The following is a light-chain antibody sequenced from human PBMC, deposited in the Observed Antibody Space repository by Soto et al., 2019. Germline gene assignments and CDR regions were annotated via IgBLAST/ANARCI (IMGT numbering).Light chain of an antibody. CDR3: QQYGSSMYT. CDR1: QSVSSSY. J-gene: IGKJ2*01. Sequence: EIVLTQSPGTPSLSPGERATLSCRASQSVSSSYLAWYQQKPGQAPRLLIYGASSRATGIPDRFSGSGSGTDFTLTISRLEPEDFALYYCQQYGSSMYTFGQGTKLEIK. CDR2: GAS. V-gene: IGKV3-20*01.